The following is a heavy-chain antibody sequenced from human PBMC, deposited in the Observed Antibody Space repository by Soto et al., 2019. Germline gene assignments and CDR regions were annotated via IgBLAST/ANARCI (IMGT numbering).Heavy chain of an antibody. CDR2: INQDGSNK. D-gene: IGHD3-22*01. V-gene: IGHV3-7*01. J-gene: IGHJ5*02. CDR1: GFTFSSYA. Sequence: GSLSLSCAASGFTFSSYAMTWVRQAPGKGLEWVANINQDGSNKYYADSVKGRFTISRDNSKNTLYLQMNSLRVEDTAVYYCARDRAPYYYDTSGPNWFDPWGQVTLVTVSS. CDR3: ARDRAPYYYDTSGPNWFDP.